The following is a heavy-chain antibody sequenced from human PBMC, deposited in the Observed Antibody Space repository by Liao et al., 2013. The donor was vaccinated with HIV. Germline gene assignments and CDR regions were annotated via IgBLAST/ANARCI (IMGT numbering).Heavy chain of an antibody. CDR2: IHASGST. V-gene: IGHV4-4*07. J-gene: IGHJ3*02. Sequence: QVQLQESGPGLVKPSETLSLTCTVSGGSITSYYWNWIRQTAGKGLEWIGRIHASGSTNYNPSLKRRVTMSVDKSKNQFSLRLNSMTAADTAVYYCARDRVGIFGAFDMWGQGTVVTVSS. CDR1: GGSITSYY. D-gene: IGHD2-15*01. CDR3: ARDRVGIFGAFDM.